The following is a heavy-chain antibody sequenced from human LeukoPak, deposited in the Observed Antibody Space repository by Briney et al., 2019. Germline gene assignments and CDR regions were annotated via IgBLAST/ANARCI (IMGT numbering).Heavy chain of an antibody. Sequence: GGSLRLSCAASGFAFSSCAMHWVRQAPGKGLEWVTLIWYDGSNKYYADSVRGRFTISRDNSKNTLYLQMNSLRAEDTAVYYCAGGSGDYSPDYWGQGTLVTVSS. V-gene: IGHV3-33*01. D-gene: IGHD4-17*01. CDR3: AGGSGDYSPDY. CDR2: IWYDGSNK. J-gene: IGHJ4*02. CDR1: GFAFSSCA.